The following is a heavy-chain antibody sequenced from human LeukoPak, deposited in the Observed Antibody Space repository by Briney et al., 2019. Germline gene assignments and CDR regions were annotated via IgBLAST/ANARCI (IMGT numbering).Heavy chain of an antibody. V-gene: IGHV4-34*01. Sequence: SETLSLTCAVYGGSFSGYYWSWIRQPPGKGLEWIGEINHSGSTNYNPSLKSRVTISVDTSKNQFSLKLSSVTAADTAVYYCARGWTSCYSGTSCYDTGGDWFDPWGQGTLVTVSS. CDR2: INHSGST. CDR1: GGSFSGYY. CDR3: ARGWTSCYSGTSCYDTGGDWFDP. J-gene: IGHJ5*02. D-gene: IGHD2-2*01.